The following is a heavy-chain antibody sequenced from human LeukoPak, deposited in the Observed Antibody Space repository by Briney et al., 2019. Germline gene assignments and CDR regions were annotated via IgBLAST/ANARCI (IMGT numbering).Heavy chain of an antibody. CDR1: GFTFSSYT. CDR3: ARYTSGWYYFDY. V-gene: IGHV3-48*02. Sequence: AGGSLRLSCAASGFTFSSYTMNWVRQAPGKGLEWVSYISSSSSTIYYADSVKGRFTISRDYAKNSLYLQVNSLRDEDTAVYYCARYTSGWYYFDYWGQGTLVTVSS. D-gene: IGHD6-19*01. J-gene: IGHJ4*02. CDR2: ISSSSSTI.